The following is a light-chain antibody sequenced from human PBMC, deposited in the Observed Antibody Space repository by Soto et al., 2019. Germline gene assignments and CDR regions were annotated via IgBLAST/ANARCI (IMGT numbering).Light chain of an antibody. CDR2: KAS. CDR1: QSISSW. Sequence: DIQMTQSPSTLSASVVDIFAITCRASQSISSWLAWYQQKPGKAPKLLIYKASSLESGVPSRFSGSGSGTEFTLTISSLQPDDFATYYCQQYNSYSRTFGQGTKVDNK. J-gene: IGKJ1*01. CDR3: QQYNSYSRT. V-gene: IGKV1-5*03.